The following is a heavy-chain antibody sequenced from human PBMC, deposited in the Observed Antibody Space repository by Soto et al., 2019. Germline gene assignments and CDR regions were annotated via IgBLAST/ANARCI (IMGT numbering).Heavy chain of an antibody. CDR3: ARGGYYDNSWGKLSHHGLDV. D-gene: IGHD3-16*01. J-gene: IGHJ6*02. CDR2: ISPYNDHT. V-gene: IGHV1-18*01. CDR1: GYTFIRYG. Sequence: QVQLAQSTGEVKKPGASVRVSCKATGYTFIRYGIAWVRQAPGQGFEWMGWISPYNDHTVYAQKFQGRVTMTADTSTRTVYMNLRGLKSDDTAVYYCARGGYYDNSWGKLSHHGLDVWGQGTSVSVSS.